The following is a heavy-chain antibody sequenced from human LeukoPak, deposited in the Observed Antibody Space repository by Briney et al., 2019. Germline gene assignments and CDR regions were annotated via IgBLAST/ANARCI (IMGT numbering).Heavy chain of an antibody. V-gene: IGHV4-59*01. D-gene: IGHD3-10*01. Sequence: SETLSLTCTVSGGSISSYYWSWIRQPPGKGLEWIGYIYYRGSTNYNPSLKSRVTISVDTSKNQFSLKLSSVTAADTAVYYCARDRSLGSWGQGTLVTVSS. CDR3: ARDRSLGS. J-gene: IGHJ5*02. CDR2: IYYRGST. CDR1: GGSISSYY.